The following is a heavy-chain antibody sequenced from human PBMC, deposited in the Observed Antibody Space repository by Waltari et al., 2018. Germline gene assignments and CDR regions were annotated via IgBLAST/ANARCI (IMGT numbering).Heavy chain of an antibody. Sequence: QVQLVQSGAEVKKPGASVKVSCMASGYTFTGYYLPSVRQAPGQGLEWMGRINPNSGGTNYAQKFQGRVTMTRDTSISTAYMELSRLRSDDTAVYYCARGTSSIFGVDRFDYWGQGTLVTVSS. V-gene: IGHV1-2*06. CDR2: INPNSGGT. CDR3: ARGTSSIFGVDRFDY. J-gene: IGHJ4*02. CDR1: GYTFTGYY. D-gene: IGHD3-3*01.